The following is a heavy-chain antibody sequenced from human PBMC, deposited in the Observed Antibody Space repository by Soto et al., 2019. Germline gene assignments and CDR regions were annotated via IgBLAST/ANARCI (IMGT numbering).Heavy chain of an antibody. V-gene: IGHV3-21*01. CDR1: AFTFNNFP. J-gene: IGHJ6*02. Sequence: KSGGSLRLCCVASAFTFNNFPMHRVRQAPGKGLQWLASITTTSTYKYYADSGKGRFSISRDNAKNSLYLALTNLRSEDTAVYYCAREKCSSTSCNHGMHVWGLGTTVTVSS. CDR3: AREKCSSTSCNHGMHV. CDR2: ITTTSTYK. D-gene: IGHD2-2*01.